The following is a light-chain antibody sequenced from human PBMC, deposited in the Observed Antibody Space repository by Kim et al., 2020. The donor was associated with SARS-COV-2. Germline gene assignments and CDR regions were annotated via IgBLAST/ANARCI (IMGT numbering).Light chain of an antibody. CDR2: SNN. Sequence: GQRVTISCSGSSSNIGKNTVDWYQQLPGTAPKLIIYSNNQRPSGVPDRFSGSKSGTSASLAISGLQSEDEADYYCAAWDDSLNGPVFGGGTQLTVL. CDR1: SSNIGKNT. J-gene: IGLJ3*02. V-gene: IGLV1-44*01. CDR3: AAWDDSLNGPV.